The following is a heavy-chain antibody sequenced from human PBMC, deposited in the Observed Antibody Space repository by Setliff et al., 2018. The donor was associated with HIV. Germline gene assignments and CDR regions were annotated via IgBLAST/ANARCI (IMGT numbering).Heavy chain of an antibody. CDR1: GFSISSRYY. J-gene: IGHJ5*02. V-gene: IGHV4-61*09. CDR2: IYISGST. D-gene: IGHD6-19*01. Sequence: SETLSLTCDVSGFSISSRYYWSWIRQPAGKGLEWIGHIYISGSTNYNPSFNSRVTMSVDTSKNQFSLRLTSVTAADTAMYHCARDRSSGWSKDWFDTWGQGILVTVSS. CDR3: ARDRSSGWSKDWFDT.